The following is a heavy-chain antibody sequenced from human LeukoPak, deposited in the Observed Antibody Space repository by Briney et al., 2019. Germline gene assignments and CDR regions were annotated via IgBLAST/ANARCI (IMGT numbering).Heavy chain of an antibody. J-gene: IGHJ4*02. CDR3: ASRYDYSNYIDY. D-gene: IGHD4-11*01. CDR2: IYYSGST. Sequence: GSLRLSCAASGFTFSSYWMSWVRQPPGKGLEWIGSIYYSGSTYYNPSLKSRVALSVDTSKNQFSLKLSSVTAADTAVYFCASRYDYSNYIDYWGQGTLVTVSS. CDR1: GFTFSSYW. V-gene: IGHV4-39*01.